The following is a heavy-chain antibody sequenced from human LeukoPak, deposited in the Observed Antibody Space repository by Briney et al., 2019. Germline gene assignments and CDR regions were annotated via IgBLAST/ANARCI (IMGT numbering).Heavy chain of an antibody. V-gene: IGHV4-38-2*01. CDR2: IYHSGST. CDR3: ARRDTELDY. D-gene: IGHD1-14*01. J-gene: IGHJ4*02. Sequence: SETLSLTCAVSGYSISSGYYWGWIRQPPGKGLEWIGSIYHSGSTYYNPSLKSRVTISVDTSKNQFSLKLSSVTAADTAVYYCARRDTELDYWGQGTLVTASS. CDR1: GYSISSGYY.